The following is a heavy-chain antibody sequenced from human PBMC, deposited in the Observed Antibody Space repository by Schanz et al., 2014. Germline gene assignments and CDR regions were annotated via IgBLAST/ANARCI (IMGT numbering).Heavy chain of an antibody. CDR2: ITYNGGTI. V-gene: IGHV3-48*01. CDR3: ARDRRNADLDY. Sequence: EVQLAESGGGLVQPGGSLRLSCAASGFTLSSYGMHWVRQAPGKGLEWISYITYNGGTIYYADSVKGRFTISRDNAKNSLYLEMNSLRAEDTALYYCARDRRNADLDYWGQGTLVTVSS. CDR1: GFTLSSYG. J-gene: IGHJ4*02. D-gene: IGHD1-1*01.